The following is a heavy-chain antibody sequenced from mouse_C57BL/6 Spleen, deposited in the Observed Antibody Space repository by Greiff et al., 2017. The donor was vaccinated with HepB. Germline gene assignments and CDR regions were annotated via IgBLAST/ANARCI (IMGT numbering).Heavy chain of an antibody. CDR1: GYTFTSYW. CDR2: IDPSDSYT. J-gene: IGHJ3*01. Sequence: QVQLQQPGAELVKPGASVKLSCKASGYTFTSYWMQWVKQRPGQGLEWIGEIDPSDSYTNSNQKFKGKATLTVDTSSSTAYMQRSSLTSEDSAVYYCAREGYGNPAWFAYWGQGTLVTVSA. D-gene: IGHD2-1*01. CDR3: AREGYGNPAWFAY. V-gene: IGHV1-50*01.